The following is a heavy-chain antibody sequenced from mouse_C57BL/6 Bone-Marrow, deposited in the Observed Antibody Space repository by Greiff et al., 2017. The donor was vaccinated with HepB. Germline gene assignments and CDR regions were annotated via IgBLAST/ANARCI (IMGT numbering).Heavy chain of an antibody. Sequence: EVHLVESGGDLVKPGGSLKLSCAASGFTFSSYGMSWVRQTPDKRLEWVATISSGGSYTYYPDSVKGRFTISRDNAKNTLYLQMSSLKSEDTAMYYCARRDSYYYGSTWYFDVWGTGTTVTVSS. J-gene: IGHJ1*03. CDR2: ISSGGSYT. CDR3: ARRDSYYYGSTWYFDV. CDR1: GFTFSSYG. D-gene: IGHD1-1*01. V-gene: IGHV5-6*01.